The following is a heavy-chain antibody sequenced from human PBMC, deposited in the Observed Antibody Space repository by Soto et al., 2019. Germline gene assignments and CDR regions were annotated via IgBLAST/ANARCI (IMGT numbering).Heavy chain of an antibody. CDR2: IIPLFSTA. J-gene: IGHJ6*02. CDR1: GGTFSNYA. D-gene: IGHD5-18*01. V-gene: IGHV1-69*01. Sequence: QVQLVQSGAEVRQPGSSVKVSCTASGGTFSNYALSWVRQAPGQGLEWMGGIIPLFSTANYAQKFQGTATIIADESTSTAYMELSRPRSEDTAVDCCAGASVDTAMITLAYFSWHYGMDVWGQGTTVTVAS. CDR3: AGASVDTAMITLAYFSWHYGMDV.